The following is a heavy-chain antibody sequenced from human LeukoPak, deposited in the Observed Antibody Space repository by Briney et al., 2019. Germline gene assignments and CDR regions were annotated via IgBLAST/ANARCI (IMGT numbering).Heavy chain of an antibody. CDR3: ARTAERQQIVQGAYFYYYFMDV. CDR2: IYTTGST. D-gene: IGHD2-21*01. V-gene: IGHV4-4*07. J-gene: IGHJ6*03. Sequence: SETLSLTCSVSGASISGYHWTWIRQPAGRGLEWIGRIYTTGSTKYNPSLKSRVIMSVDASKNQFSLNLTSVTAADTAVYFCARTAERQQIVQGAYFYYYFMDVWAKGTTVTISS. CDR1: GASISGYH.